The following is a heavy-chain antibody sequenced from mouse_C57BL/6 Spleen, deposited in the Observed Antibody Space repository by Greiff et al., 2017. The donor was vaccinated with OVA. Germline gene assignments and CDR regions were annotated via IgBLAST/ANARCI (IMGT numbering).Heavy chain of an antibody. V-gene: IGHV2-2*01. CDR1: GFSLTSYG. CDR3: ARNSDGYWFAY. J-gene: IGHJ3*01. Sequence: VQLQQSGPGLVQPSQSLSITCTVSGFSLTSYGVHWVRQSPGKGLEWLGVIWSGGSTDYNAAFISRLGISKDNSKSQVFFKMNSLQADDTAIYYCARNSDGYWFAYWGQGTLVTVSA. D-gene: IGHD2-3*01. CDR2: IWSGGST.